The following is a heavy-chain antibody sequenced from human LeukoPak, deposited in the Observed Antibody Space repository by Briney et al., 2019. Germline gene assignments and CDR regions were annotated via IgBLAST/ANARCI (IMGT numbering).Heavy chain of an antibody. CDR1: GGSISSYY. CDR3: ASAAAGSFDY. V-gene: IGHV4-59*01. Sequence: SETLSLTCTVSGGSISSYYWSWIRQPPGKGLEWIGYIYYGGSTNYNPSLKSRVTISVDTSKNQFSLKLSSVTAADTAVYYCASAAAGSFDYWGQGTLVTVSS. D-gene: IGHD6-13*01. J-gene: IGHJ4*02. CDR2: IYYGGST.